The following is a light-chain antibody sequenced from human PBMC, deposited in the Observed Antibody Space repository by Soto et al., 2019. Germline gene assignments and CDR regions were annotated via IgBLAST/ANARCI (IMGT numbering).Light chain of an antibody. CDR2: EVS. Sequence: QSALTQPASVSGSPGQAIIISCTGTSSDVGDYNYVSWYQQHPGKAPKLMIYEVSNRPSGVSNRFSGSKSGNTASLTISGLQAEDEADYYCSSYTSSTTYVFGTGTKLTVL. J-gene: IGLJ1*01. CDR3: SSYTSSTTYV. V-gene: IGLV2-14*01. CDR1: SSDVGDYNY.